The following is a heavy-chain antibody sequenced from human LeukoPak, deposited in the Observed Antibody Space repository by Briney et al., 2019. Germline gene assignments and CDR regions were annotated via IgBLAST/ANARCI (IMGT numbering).Heavy chain of an antibody. J-gene: IGHJ4*02. D-gene: IGHD3-10*01. CDR2: IRYDGSNK. Sequence: GGSLRLSCAASGFMFSTYAMSWVRQAPGKGLEWVAFIRYDGSNKYYADSVKGRFTISRDNSKNTLYLQMNSLRAEDTAVYYCAKDRRLGSGSFDYWGQGTLVTVSS. V-gene: IGHV3-30*02. CDR3: AKDRRLGSGSFDY. CDR1: GFMFSTYA.